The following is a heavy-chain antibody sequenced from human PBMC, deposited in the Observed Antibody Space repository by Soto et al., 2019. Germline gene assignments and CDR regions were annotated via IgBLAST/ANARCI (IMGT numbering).Heavy chain of an antibody. V-gene: IGHV1-8*01. CDR1: ENTFTNYD. Sequence: QAQLEQSGAEVKEPGASVKVSCKASENTFTNYDIIWVRQAPGQGLEWMGWLNPNHGNTGYAPRFRGRVTMTRDPSKRTAFMEMSSLRAEDTAVYYCSRSEVGDYMVVWGKGTTVTVSS. J-gene: IGHJ6*03. CDR3: SRSEVGDYMVV. D-gene: IGHD3-3*01. CDR2: LNPNHGNT.